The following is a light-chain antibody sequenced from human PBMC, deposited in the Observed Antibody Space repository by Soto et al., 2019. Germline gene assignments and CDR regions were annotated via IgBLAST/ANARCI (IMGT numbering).Light chain of an antibody. V-gene: IGLV2-23*01. CDR2: EGS. CDR3: CSYAGSSTYV. J-gene: IGLJ1*01. CDR1: RSDVGTYKL. Sequence: QSALTQPASVSGSPGQSITISCPGTRSDVGTYKLVSWDQHHPGKAPKLMIYEGSKRRSGVSNRFSGSKSGNTASLTISGLQAEDEADYYCCSYAGSSTYVFGTGTKLTVL.